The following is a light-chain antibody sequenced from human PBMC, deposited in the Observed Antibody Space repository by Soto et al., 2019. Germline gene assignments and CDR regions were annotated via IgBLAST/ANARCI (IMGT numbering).Light chain of an antibody. V-gene: IGKV3-20*01. CDR3: HQYGSSPYT. CDR1: QSVNSSY. Sequence: EIVLTQSPGPLSLSPGERATLSCRASQSVNSSYLAWYQQKPGQAPRLLIYGASSRATGIPDRFSGSGSGTDFTLTISRLEPEDFAVYYCHQYGSSPYTFGQGTKLEIK. J-gene: IGKJ2*01. CDR2: GAS.